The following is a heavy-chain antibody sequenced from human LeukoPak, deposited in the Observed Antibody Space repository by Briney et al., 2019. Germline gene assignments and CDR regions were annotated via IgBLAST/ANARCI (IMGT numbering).Heavy chain of an antibody. Sequence: TGGSLRLSCAASEFTFRDYYMSWIRQAPGKGLEWVSYISYSGDTIYYADSVKGRFTVSRDNSKNTLYLQMNSLRAEDTAVYYCAKGTAARPQWSYYFDYWGQGTLVTVSS. CDR3: AKGTAARPQWSYYFDY. CDR2: ISYSGDTI. V-gene: IGHV3-11*01. D-gene: IGHD6-6*01. J-gene: IGHJ4*02. CDR1: EFTFRDYY.